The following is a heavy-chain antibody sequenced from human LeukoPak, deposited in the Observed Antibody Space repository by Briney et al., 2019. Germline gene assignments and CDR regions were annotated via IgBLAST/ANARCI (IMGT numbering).Heavy chain of an antibody. Sequence: PGGSLRLSCAASGFTFSSCTMNWVRQAPGKGLEWVSSITSSSNNICYADSVKGRFTISRDNAKNSLSLQMNSLRAEDSAVYYCARKRNGYYSSDDFWGQGTLVTVSS. CDR2: ITSSSNNI. D-gene: IGHD3-22*01. J-gene: IGHJ4*02. CDR3: ARKRNGYYSSDDF. V-gene: IGHV3-21*01. CDR1: GFTFSSCT.